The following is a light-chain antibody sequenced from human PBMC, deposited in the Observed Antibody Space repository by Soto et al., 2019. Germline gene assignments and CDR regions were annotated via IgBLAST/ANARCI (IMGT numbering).Light chain of an antibody. V-gene: IGKV1-39*01. Sequence: IQLTQSLSSLSASVRDRVPITCRASQGISSYLAWYQQKPGKAPELLIYAASSLQSGVPSRFSGSGSGTDFTLTISSLQPEDFATYYCQQSYSTITFGQGTRLEIK. CDR3: QQSYSTIT. CDR2: AAS. J-gene: IGKJ5*01. CDR1: QGISSY.